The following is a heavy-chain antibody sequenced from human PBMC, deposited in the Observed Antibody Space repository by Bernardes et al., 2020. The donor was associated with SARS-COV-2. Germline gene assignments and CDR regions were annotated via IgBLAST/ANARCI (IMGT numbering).Heavy chain of an antibody. CDR1: GGSMSSYY. V-gene: IGHV4-4*07. D-gene: IGHD3-10*01. CDR3: ARDYSGGSGSDHLDY. CDR2: IYISGST. Sequence: SETLSLTCTVSGGSMSSYYWNWIRQPAGKGLEWIWRIYISGSTNYNPSLKSRVTMSVDTSKNQFSLRLSSVTAADTAVYYCARDYSGGSGSDHLDYWGQGTLVTVSS. J-gene: IGHJ4*02.